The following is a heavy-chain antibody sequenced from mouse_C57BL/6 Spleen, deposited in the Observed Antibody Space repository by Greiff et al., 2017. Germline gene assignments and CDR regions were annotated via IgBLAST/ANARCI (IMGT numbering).Heavy chain of an antibody. CDR2: IYPGSGNT. Sequence: VQLQQSGAELVRPGASVKLSCKASGYTFTDYYINWVKQRPGQGLEWIARIYPGSGNTYYNEKFKGKATLTAEKSSSTAYMQRSSLTSEDSAVYFCARKGIYLYAMDCWGQGTSVTVSS. V-gene: IGHV1-76*01. J-gene: IGHJ4*01. CDR1: GYTFTDYY. D-gene: IGHD5-5*01. CDR3: ARKGIYLYAMDC.